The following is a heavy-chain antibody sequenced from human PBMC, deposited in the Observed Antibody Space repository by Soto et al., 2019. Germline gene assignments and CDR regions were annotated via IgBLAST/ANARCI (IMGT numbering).Heavy chain of an antibody. CDR2: SSDSGTFT. D-gene: IGHD1-1*01. V-gene: IGHV3-11*06. Sequence: PGGSLRLCCAASRFSFSDYYMSWIRQAPGKGLEWLSYSSDSGTFTRYADSVKGRFSISRDNAKNSLYLQINSLRGEDTAIYYCARSGDNYNLLDYWGQGT. CDR1: RFSFSDYY. CDR3: ARSGDNYNLLDY. J-gene: IGHJ4*02.